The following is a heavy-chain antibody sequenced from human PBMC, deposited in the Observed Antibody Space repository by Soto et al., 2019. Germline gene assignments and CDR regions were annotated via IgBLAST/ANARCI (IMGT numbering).Heavy chain of an antibody. CDR3: ARAYSGSGSYYYYYGMDV. D-gene: IGHD3-10*01. V-gene: IGHV3-20*04. CDR1: GFTFDDYG. J-gene: IGHJ6*02. Sequence: EVQLVESGGGVVRPGGSLRLSCAASGFTFDDYGMTWVRQAPGKGLEWVSGINWNGGSTGYADSVKGRFTISRDNAKNSLYLQMNSLRAEDTALYYCARAYSGSGSYYYYYGMDVWGQGTTVTVS. CDR2: INWNGGST.